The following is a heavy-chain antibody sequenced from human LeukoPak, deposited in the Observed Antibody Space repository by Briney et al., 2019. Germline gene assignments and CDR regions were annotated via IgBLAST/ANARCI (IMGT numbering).Heavy chain of an antibody. CDR2: ISTSGASK. CDR1: GFTFSSYA. V-gene: IGHV3-23*01. J-gene: IGHJ6*02. CDR3: AKVAVPAVASRLYYYAMDV. Sequence: PGGSLRLSCAASGFTFSSYAMNWVRQAPGKGVEWVSGISTSGASKYYADSVKGRFTISRDNSKNTLYLQMNSLRAEDTAEYYCAKVAVPAVASRLYYYAMDVWGQGTAVAVSS. D-gene: IGHD2-2*01.